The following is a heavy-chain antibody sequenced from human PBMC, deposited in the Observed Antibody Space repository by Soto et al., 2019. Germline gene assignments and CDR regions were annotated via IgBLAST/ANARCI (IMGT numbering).Heavy chain of an antibody. V-gene: IGHV5-51*01. CDR1: GYSFTSYW. CDR3: ARLPYGSGSYYGGGTGY. CDR2: IYPGDSDT. J-gene: IGHJ4*02. D-gene: IGHD3-10*01. Sequence: PGESLKISCKGSGYSFTSYWIGWVRQMPGKGLEWMGIIYPGDSDTRYSPSFQGQVTISADKSISTAYLQWSSLKAPDTAMYYCARLPYGSGSYYGGGTGYWGQGTLVTVSS.